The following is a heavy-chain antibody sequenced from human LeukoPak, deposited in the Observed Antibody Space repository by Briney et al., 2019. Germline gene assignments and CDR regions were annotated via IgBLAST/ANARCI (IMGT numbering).Heavy chain of an antibody. V-gene: IGHV3-11*01. J-gene: IGHJ6*02. Sequence: PGGSLRPSCAASGFTFSDYYMSWIRQAPGKGLEWVSYISSSGSTIYYADSVKGRFTISRDNAENSLHLQMNSLRAEDTAVYYCARDGLWFGELYPPYGMDVWGQGTTVTVSS. CDR2: ISSSGSTI. CDR3: ARDGLWFGELYPPYGMDV. CDR1: GFTFSDYY. D-gene: IGHD3-10*01.